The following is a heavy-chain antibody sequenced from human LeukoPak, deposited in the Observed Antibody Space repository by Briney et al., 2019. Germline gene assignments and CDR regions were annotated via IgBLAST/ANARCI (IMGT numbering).Heavy chain of an antibody. D-gene: IGHD1-26*01. CDR1: GGSVRSYW. J-gene: IGHJ4*02. Sequence: PSETLSLTCDVSGGSVRSYWWGWVRQPAGKGLVWLGRIYSTGSTRFNPSLKSRLTLSIDTSTNQFSLTLTSVTAADTAVYFCARQGYTVSYYFLDYWSQGTLVTVSS. CDR2: IYSTGST. V-gene: IGHV4-4*07. CDR3: ARQGYTVSYYFLDY.